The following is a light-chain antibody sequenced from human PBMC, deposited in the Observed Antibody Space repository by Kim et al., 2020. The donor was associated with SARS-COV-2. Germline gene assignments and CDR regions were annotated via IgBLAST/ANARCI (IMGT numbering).Light chain of an antibody. CDR2: RNN. Sequence: QTATLTRTGNNDNVGRQGAAWLQQHQGHPPKVLSDRNNNRRSGISERFSASRSGNTASLIITGLQSEDEADYYCSAWDISLNAVVFGGGTQLTVL. J-gene: IGLJ3*02. CDR1: NDNVGRQG. V-gene: IGLV10-54*01. CDR3: SAWDISLNAVV.